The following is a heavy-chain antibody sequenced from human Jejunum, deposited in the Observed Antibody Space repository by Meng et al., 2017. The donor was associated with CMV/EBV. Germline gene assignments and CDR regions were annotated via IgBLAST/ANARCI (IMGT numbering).Heavy chain of an antibody. CDR3: AYKTGNWNIDY. CDR1: GSIFSDYG. Sequence: VASGSIFSDYGMYWVSQVTGKGLEWVAFRRYDASEKYYGGSVKGRFTISRDNSKNMVYLQMNSLRADDTAVYYCAYKTGNWNIDYWGQGTLVTVSS. V-gene: IGHV3-30*02. D-gene: IGHD1/OR15-1a*01. CDR2: RRYDASEK. J-gene: IGHJ4*02.